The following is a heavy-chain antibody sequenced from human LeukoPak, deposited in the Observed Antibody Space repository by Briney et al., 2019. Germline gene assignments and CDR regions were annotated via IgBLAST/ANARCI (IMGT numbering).Heavy chain of an antibody. Sequence: ASVKVSCKASGYTFTGYYMHWVRQAPGQGLEWMGWVNPNSGGTNYAQKFQGRVTMTRDTSISTAYMELSRLRSDDTAVYYCARFLLGTLGHCSGGSCYLDAFDIWGQGTMVTVSS. CDR3: ARFLLGTLGHCSGGSCYLDAFDI. J-gene: IGHJ3*02. V-gene: IGHV1-2*02. CDR1: GYTFTGYY. CDR2: VNPNSGGT. D-gene: IGHD2-15*01.